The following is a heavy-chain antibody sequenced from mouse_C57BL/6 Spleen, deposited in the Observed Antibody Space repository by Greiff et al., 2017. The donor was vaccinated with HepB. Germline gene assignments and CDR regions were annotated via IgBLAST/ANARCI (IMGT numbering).Heavy chain of an antibody. CDR1: GFTFSDYG. Sequence: EVMLVESGGGLVKPGGSLKLSCAASGFTFSDYGMHWVRQAPEKGLEWVAYISSGSSTIYYADTVKGRFTISRDNAKNTLFLQMTSLRSEDTAMYYCARRNYGSSYNWFAYWGQGTLVTVSA. J-gene: IGHJ3*01. V-gene: IGHV5-17*01. D-gene: IGHD1-1*01. CDR2: ISSGSSTI. CDR3: ARRNYGSSYNWFAY.